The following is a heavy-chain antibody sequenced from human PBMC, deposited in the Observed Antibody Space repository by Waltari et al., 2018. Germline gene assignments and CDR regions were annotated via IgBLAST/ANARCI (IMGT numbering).Heavy chain of an antibody. V-gene: IGHV3-30*18. CDR1: GFTFSNYG. CDR3: AKDGSGWYSAGLDY. CDR2: LSYDGGNK. Sequence: QVQLVESGGRVVQPGRSLRLSCAASGFTFSNYGMHWGRQGPGRGLEWVAVLSYDGGNKFYADSVKGRFTISRDNSNNTLYLQMSSLRTEDTGVYYCAKDGSGWYSAGLDYWGQGTLVTVSS. J-gene: IGHJ4*02. D-gene: IGHD6-19*01.